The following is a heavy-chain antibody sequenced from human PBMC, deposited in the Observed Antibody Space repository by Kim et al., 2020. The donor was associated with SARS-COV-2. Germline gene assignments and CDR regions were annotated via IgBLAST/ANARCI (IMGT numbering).Heavy chain of an antibody. Sequence: SETLSLTCTVSGGSISSYYWSWIRQPPGKGLEWIGYIYYSGSTNYNPSLKSRVTISVDTSKNQFSLKLSSVTAADTAVYYCARASHYDSSVLDYWGQGTL. D-gene: IGHD3-22*01. J-gene: IGHJ4*02. CDR1: GGSISSYY. CDR3: ARASHYDSSVLDY. V-gene: IGHV4-59*01. CDR2: IYYSGST.